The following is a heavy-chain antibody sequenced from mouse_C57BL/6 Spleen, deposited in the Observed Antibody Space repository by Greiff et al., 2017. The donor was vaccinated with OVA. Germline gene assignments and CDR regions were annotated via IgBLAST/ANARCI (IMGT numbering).Heavy chain of an antibody. Sequence: QVQLQQPGAELVKPGASVKLSCKASGYTFTSYWMHWVKQRPGQGLEWIGMIHPNSGSTNYNEKFKSKATLTVDKSSSTAYMQRISLTSEDSAFYYCARNWDEADYWGQGTTLTVSS. J-gene: IGHJ2*01. CDR2: IHPNSGST. V-gene: IGHV1-64*01. CDR1: GYTFTSYW. CDR3: ARNWDEADY. D-gene: IGHD4-1*01.